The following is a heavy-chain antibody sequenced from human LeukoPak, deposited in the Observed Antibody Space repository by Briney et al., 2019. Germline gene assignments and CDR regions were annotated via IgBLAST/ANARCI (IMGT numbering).Heavy chain of an antibody. J-gene: IGHJ3*01. D-gene: IGHD3-9*01. Sequence: ASVKVSCKASGYTFTSYYMHWVRQAPGQGLEWMGIMNASGGSTSYAQKFQGRVTMTRDTSTSTVYMELSSLRSEDTAVYYCARDLSTSIPYYDILTGDAQWGNNAFDVGGQGTMVSASS. CDR3: ARDLSTSIPYYDILTGDAQWGNNAFDV. V-gene: IGHV1-46*01. CDR1: GYTFTSYY. CDR2: MNASGGST.